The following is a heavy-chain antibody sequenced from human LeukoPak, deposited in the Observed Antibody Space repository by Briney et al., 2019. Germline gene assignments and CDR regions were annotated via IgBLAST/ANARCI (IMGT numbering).Heavy chain of an antibody. Sequence: KSGGSLRLSCAASGFTFSNAWMNWVRQAPGKGLEWVGRIKSKADGGTTDYAAPVKGRFTISRDDSKNTLYLQVDGLKTEDTAVYYCTTDPSYFYAPWGQGTLVTVSS. CDR2: IKSKADGGTT. CDR3: TTDPSYFYAP. D-gene: IGHD2/OR15-2a*01. J-gene: IGHJ4*02. CDR1: GFTFSNAW. V-gene: IGHV3-15*01.